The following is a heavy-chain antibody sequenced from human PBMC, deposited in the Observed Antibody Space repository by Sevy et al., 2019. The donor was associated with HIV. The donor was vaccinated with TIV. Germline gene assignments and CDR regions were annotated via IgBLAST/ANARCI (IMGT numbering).Heavy chain of an antibody. V-gene: IGHV3-7*01. J-gene: IGHJ4*02. CDR3: EGGYYYDSSGYLVY. D-gene: IGHD3-22*01. Sequence: GGSLRLSCAASGFTFSSYWMNWVRQAPGKGLEWVANIKQDGSEKYYVDSVKGRFTISRDNAKNSLYLQMNSLRAEDTAVYYCEGGYYYDSSGYLVYWGQGTLVTVSS. CDR2: IKQDGSEK. CDR1: GFTFSSYW.